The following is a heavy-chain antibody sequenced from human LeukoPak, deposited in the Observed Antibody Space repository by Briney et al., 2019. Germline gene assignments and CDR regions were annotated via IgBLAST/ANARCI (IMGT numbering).Heavy chain of an antibody. V-gene: IGHV3-33*01. CDR1: GFTFSSYG. J-gene: IGHJ6*04. CDR3: ARAEYQLLWLREYYYYGMDV. CDR2: IWYDGSNK. Sequence: GGSLRLSCAASGFTFSSYGMHWVRQAPGKGLEWVAVIWYDGSNKYYADSVKGRFAISRDNSKNTLYLQMNSLRAEDTAVYCCARAEYQLLWLREYYYYGMDVWGKGTTVTVSS. D-gene: IGHD2-2*01.